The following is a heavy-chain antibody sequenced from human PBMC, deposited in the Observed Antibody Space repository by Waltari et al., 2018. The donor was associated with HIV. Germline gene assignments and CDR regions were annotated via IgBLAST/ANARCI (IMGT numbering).Heavy chain of an antibody. Sequence: QVQLQESGPGLVKPSQTLSLTCTVSGGSLSSGSYYWSSVRHPAGKGREWIGLIYTSGSTNYNPALKSRVTISVDTSKNQFSLKLSSVTAADTAVYYCARDWRIVGATTGWFDPWGQGTLVTVSS. D-gene: IGHD1-26*01. CDR1: GGSLSSGSYY. CDR2: IYTSGST. CDR3: ARDWRIVGATTGWFDP. J-gene: IGHJ5*02. V-gene: IGHV4-61*02.